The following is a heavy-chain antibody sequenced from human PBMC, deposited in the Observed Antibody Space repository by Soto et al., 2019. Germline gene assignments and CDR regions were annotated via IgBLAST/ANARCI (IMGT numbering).Heavy chain of an antibody. CDR1: GRTFSGYP. CDR2: ISTSGDNA. V-gene: IGHV3-23*01. CDR3: ARYSSSWEY. D-gene: IGHD6-6*01. Sequence: GGSLRLSCAASGRTFSGYPMNWVRQAPGKGLEWVSSISTSGDNAYYTDSVKGRFTISRDTSKDTLYLQMNSLRAEDTAVYYCARYSSSWEYWGQGTLVTVSS. J-gene: IGHJ4*02.